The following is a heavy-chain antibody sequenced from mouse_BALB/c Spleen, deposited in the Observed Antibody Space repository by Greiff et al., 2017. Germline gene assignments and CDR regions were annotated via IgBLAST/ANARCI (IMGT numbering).Heavy chain of an antibody. Sequence: VKLMESGPGLVQPSQSLSITCTVSGFSLTSYGVHWVRQSPGKGLEWLGVIWSGGSTDYNAAFISRLSISKDNSKGQVFFKMNSLQANDTAIYYCARDGSTPYWYFDVWGAGTTGTVSS. CDR3: ARDGSTPYWYFDV. CDR2: IWSGGST. CDR1: GFSLTSYG. J-gene: IGHJ1*01. D-gene: IGHD1-1*01. V-gene: IGHV2-2*02.